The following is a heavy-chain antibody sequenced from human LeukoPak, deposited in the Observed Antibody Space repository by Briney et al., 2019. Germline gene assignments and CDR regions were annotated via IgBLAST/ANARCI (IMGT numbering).Heavy chain of an antibody. J-gene: IGHJ4*02. D-gene: IGHD3-16*01. CDR1: GFSFSSYA. CDR2: ISGDGTRT. CDR3: AKWPEGAMDYFDY. V-gene: IGHV3-23*01. Sequence: PGGSLRLSCAASGFSFSSYAMTWARQAPAKGLEWVSAISGDGTRTYYADSVKGRFTNSRDNSKNTLYLEMSSLRVEDTAIYYCAKWPEGAMDYFDYWGQGTLVTVSS.